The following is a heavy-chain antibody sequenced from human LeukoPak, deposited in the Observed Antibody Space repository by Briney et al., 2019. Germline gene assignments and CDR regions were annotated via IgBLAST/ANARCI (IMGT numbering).Heavy chain of an antibody. CDR2: ISYDGNNK. CDR3: AKDLGSGSFHLNAFDS. D-gene: IGHD3-10*01. Sequence: GGSLRLSCAASGFTFSSFEMNWVRQAPGKGLEWVALISYDGNNKYYPDSVKGRFTISRDNSKNTLYLQMNSLRADDTAVYYCAKDLGSGSFHLNAFDSWGQGTLVTVSS. J-gene: IGHJ4*02. CDR1: GFTFSSFE. V-gene: IGHV3-30*18.